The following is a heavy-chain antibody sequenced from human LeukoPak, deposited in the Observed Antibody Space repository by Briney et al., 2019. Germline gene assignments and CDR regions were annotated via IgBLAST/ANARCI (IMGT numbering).Heavy chain of an antibody. CDR1: GFTFSSYW. V-gene: IGHV3-74*01. J-gene: IGHJ4*02. D-gene: IGHD6-13*01. CDR2: INGDGRNI. Sequence: PGGSLRLSCVASGFTFSSYWMHWVRQDPRKGLVWVSRINGDGRNINYADSVRGRFTISRDNAKNSLYLQMNSLRAEDTAVYYCATPVIIAAGDDYWGQGTLVTVSS. CDR3: ATPVIIAAGDDY.